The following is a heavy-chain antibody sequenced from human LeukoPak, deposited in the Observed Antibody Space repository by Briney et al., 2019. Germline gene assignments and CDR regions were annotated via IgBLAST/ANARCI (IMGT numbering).Heavy chain of an antibody. J-gene: IGHJ4*02. CDR3: ARRQLVNKPFDY. CDR2: IYYTGST. CDR1: GGSISSSSYY. Sequence: KASETLSLTCTVSGGSISSSSYYWGWIRQPPGQGLEWIGTIYYTGSTFYNPSLKSRVTISVDTSKNQFSLKLSSVTAADTAVYYCARRQLVNKPFDYWGQGTLVTVSS. D-gene: IGHD6-13*01. V-gene: IGHV4-39*01.